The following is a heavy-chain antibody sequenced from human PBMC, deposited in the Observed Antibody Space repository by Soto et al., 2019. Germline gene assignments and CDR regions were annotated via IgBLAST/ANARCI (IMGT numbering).Heavy chain of an antibody. D-gene: IGHD1-1*01. CDR2: IFYSGGT. CDR3: ARQQLVQKVIDY. J-gene: IGHJ4*02. V-gene: IGHV4-59*01. Sequence: SETLSLTCTVSGDSISTYYWSWIRQPPGKGLQWIGYIFYSGGTAYNPSLKSRVTISLDMSKKQISLKLSSVTTADTATYFCARQQLVQKVIDYWGQGTLVTVSS. CDR1: GDSISTYY.